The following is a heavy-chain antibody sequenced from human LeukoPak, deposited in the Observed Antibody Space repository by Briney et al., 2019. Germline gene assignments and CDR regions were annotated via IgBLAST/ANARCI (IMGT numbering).Heavy chain of an antibody. CDR2: IYTSGST. D-gene: IGHD5-18*01. CDR1: GGSISSGSYY. CDR3: ARPRRGYSYGYGAFDY. V-gene: IGHV4-61*02. J-gene: IGHJ4*02. Sequence: PSETLSLTCTVSGGSISSGSYYWSWIRQPAGKGLEWIGRIYTSGSTNYNPSLKSRVTISIDTSKNQFSLKLSSVTAADTAVYYCARPRRGYSYGYGAFDYWGQGTLVTVSS.